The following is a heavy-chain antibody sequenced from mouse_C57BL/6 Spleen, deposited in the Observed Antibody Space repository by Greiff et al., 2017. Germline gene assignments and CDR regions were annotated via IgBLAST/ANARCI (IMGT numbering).Heavy chain of an antibody. CDR1: GYTFTKYT. CDR2: FYPGSGSI. Sequence: QVQLQQSGAELVKPGASVKLSCKASGYTFTKYTIHWVKQRPGQGLEWIGWFYPGSGSIKYNEKFKDKATLTADKSSSTVYIELSRLTSEDSAVYFCARHEHPDYYGSSYNFDYWGQGTTLTVAS. CDR3: ARHEHPDYYGSSYNFDY. D-gene: IGHD1-1*01. J-gene: IGHJ2*01. V-gene: IGHV1-62-2*01.